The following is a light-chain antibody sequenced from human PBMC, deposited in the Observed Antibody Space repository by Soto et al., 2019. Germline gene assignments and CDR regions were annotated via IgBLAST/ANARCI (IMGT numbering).Light chain of an antibody. Sequence: IVLPQSTGTLSLSPGERATLSCRASQSVTSNYLAWYQHKPGQAPRLLIYGASSRATGIPDRFSGSGSGTDFTLTISRLEPEDFAVYYCQQYGSSPATFGQGTKVDIK. CDR3: QQYGSSPAT. CDR1: QSVTSNY. J-gene: IGKJ1*01. V-gene: IGKV3-20*01. CDR2: GAS.